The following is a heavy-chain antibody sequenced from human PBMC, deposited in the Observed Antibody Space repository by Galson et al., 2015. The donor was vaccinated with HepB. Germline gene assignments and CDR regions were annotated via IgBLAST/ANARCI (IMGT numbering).Heavy chain of an antibody. Sequence: SLRLSCAASGFTFTNYGMHWVRQAPGKGLEWVTLVSYGGTNEKYADSVKGRFTISRDNSKNTVYLQMDSLRVEDTAVYYCAKSVGGEHWYFDLWGRGTLVTVSS. CDR3: AKSVGGEHWYFDL. CDR1: GFTFTNYG. CDR2: VSYGGTNE. V-gene: IGHV3-30*18. J-gene: IGHJ2*01. D-gene: IGHD3-10*01.